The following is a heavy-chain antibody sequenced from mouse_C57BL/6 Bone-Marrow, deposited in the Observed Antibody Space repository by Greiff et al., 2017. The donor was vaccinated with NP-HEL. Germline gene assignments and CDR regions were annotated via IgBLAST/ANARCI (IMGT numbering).Heavy chain of an antibody. CDR3: TDLFGNGGYFDV. J-gene: IGHJ1*03. V-gene: IGHV14-4*01. Sequence: EVQLQQSGAELVRPGASVKLSCTASGFNIKDDYMHWVKQRPEQGLEWIGWIDPENGDTEYASKFQGKATITADTSSNTAYLQLSSLTSEDTAVYYCTDLFGNGGYFDVWGTGTTVTVSS. CDR1: GFNIKDDY. CDR2: IDPENGDT.